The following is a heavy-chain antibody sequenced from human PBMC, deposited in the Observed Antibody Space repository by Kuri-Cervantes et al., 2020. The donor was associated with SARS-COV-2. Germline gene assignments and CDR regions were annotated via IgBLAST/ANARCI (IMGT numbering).Heavy chain of an antibody. CDR3: AKGRTKYCGGDCTVFHY. CDR1: GFTFTSSA. V-gene: IGHV1-58*02. Sequence: GGSLRLSCKASGFTFTSSAMQWVRQARGRRLEWIGWIVVGSGNTNYAQKFQERVTITRDMSTSTAYMELSSLRAEDTAVYYCAKGRTKYCGGDCTVFHYWGQGALVTVSS. J-gene: IGHJ4*02. CDR2: IVVGSGNT. D-gene: IGHD2-21*02.